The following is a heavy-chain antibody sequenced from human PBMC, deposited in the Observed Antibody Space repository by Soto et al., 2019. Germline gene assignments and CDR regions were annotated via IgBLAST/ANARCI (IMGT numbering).Heavy chain of an antibody. CDR1: GFTFRSYS. Sequence: GGSLRLSCAASGFTFRSYSMNWVRQAPGKGLEWVSLISPSGSDIYYADSVQGRFTISRDNAKNSLFLEMNSLRAEDTALYYCARGRAPNALRSFDWPCLDSWGQGTLVTVSS. V-gene: IGHV3-21*06. CDR3: ARGRAPNALRSFDWPCLDS. D-gene: IGHD3-9*01. J-gene: IGHJ4*02. CDR2: ISPSGSDI.